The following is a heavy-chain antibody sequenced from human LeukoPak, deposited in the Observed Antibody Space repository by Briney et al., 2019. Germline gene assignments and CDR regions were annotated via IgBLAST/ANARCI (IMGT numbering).Heavy chain of an antibody. CDR3: ARAGSYGPFDY. CDR2: ITPSGGST. J-gene: IGHJ4*02. D-gene: IGHD5-18*01. V-gene: IGHV1-46*01. CDR1: GYTFTSYY. Sequence: ASVKVSCKASGYTFTSYYIHWERQATGQGPEWMGIITPSGGSTSYAQKFQGRVTMTRDTSTSTVYMEVSSLRSEDTAVYYCARAGSYGPFDYWGQGTLVTVSS.